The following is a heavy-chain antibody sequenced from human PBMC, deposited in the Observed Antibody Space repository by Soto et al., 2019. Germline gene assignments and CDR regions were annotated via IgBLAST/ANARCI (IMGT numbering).Heavy chain of an antibody. CDR1: GGSISNYY. CDR3: ARMPVTMVRGVARYGMDV. V-gene: IGHV4-59*01. CDR2: IYSSGST. J-gene: IGHJ6*02. D-gene: IGHD3-10*01. Sequence: SETLSLTCSVSGGSISNYYWSWIRQPPGKGLEWIGYIYSSGSTNFNPSLKSRVTISVDTSKNQFSLKLSSVTAADTAVYFCARMPVTMVRGVARYGMDVWGQGTTVTVSS.